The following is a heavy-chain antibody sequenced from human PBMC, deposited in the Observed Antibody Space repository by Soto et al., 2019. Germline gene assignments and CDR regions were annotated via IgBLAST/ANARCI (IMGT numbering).Heavy chain of an antibody. V-gene: IGHV1-18*01. CDR3: ARAIAGGYGHTTLDY. D-gene: IGHD5-18*01. CDR2: IYTYNGDT. CDR1: GYTFNTYG. Sequence: QVQLVQSGAEVKRPGASVKVSCKASGYTFNTYGVGWVRQAPGQGLEWMGWIYTYNGDTNYAQKFRGRVTVTTDTSTRTDYMELKSLRSDDSATYYCARAIAGGYGHTTLDYWGQGTLVTVSS. J-gene: IGHJ4*02.